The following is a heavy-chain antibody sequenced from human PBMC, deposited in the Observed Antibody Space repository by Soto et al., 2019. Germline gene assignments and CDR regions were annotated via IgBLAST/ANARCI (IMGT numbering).Heavy chain of an antibody. CDR2: ISGSGGST. V-gene: IGHV3-23*01. J-gene: IGHJ4*02. CDR1: GFTFSSYA. CDR3: AKDLALPIPVTWLDFDY. D-gene: IGHD4-17*01. Sequence: EVQLLESGGGLVQPGGSLRLSCAASGFTFSSYAMSWVRQAPGKGLEWVSAISGSGGSTYYADSVKGRFTISRDNSKNTLYLQMNSLRAEDTAVYYCAKDLALPIPVTWLDFDYWGQGTLVTVSS.